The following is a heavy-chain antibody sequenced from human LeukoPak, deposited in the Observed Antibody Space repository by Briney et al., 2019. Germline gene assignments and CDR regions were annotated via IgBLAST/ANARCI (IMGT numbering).Heavy chain of an antibody. CDR3: ARDEQGNGSFDY. CDR2: IYSSGAT. V-gene: IGHV3-66*03. D-gene: IGHD1/OR15-1a*01. Sequence: GGSLRLSCAVSGFTVSDNYMSWVRQAPGKGLEWVSIIYSSGATYYAASVKGRFIVSRDNSKNTLFLQMNSLRGEDTAVYYCARDEQGNGSFDYWGQGTLVTVSS. J-gene: IGHJ4*02. CDR1: GFTVSDNY.